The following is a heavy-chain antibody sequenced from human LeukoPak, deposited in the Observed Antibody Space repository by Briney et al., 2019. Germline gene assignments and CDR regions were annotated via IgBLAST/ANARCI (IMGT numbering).Heavy chain of an antibody. CDR3: ARGCRSGSYLSRYYYYMDV. Sequence: ASVKVSCKASGYTFTSYDINWVRQVTGQGLEWMGWMNPNSGNTGYAQKFQGRVTMTRNASISTAYMELSSLRSEDTAVYYCARGCRSGSYLSRYYYYMDVWGKGTTVTVSS. D-gene: IGHD1-26*01. J-gene: IGHJ6*03. V-gene: IGHV1-8*01. CDR1: GYTFTSYD. CDR2: MNPNSGNT.